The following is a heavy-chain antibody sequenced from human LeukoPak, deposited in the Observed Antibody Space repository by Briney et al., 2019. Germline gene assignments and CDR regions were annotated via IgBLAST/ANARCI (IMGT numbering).Heavy chain of an antibody. J-gene: IGHJ4*02. D-gene: IGHD5-12*01. Sequence: GSLRLSCAASGFTFSSYWMSWVRQVPGKGLEWVANIKQDGSEKYYVDSVKGRFTISRDNAKNSLYLQMNSLRAEDTAVYYCARDPRGAGYEALFDYWGQGTLVTVSS. CDR1: GFTFSSYW. V-gene: IGHV3-7*01. CDR2: IKQDGSEK. CDR3: ARDPRGAGYEALFDY.